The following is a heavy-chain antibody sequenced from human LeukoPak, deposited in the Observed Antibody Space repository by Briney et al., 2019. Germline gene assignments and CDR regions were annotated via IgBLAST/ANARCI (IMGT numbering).Heavy chain of an antibody. D-gene: IGHD5-18*01. Sequence: SVKVSCKASGGTFSSYAISWVRQAPGQGLEWMGGIIPIFGTANYAQKFQGRVTITADESTSTAYMELSSLRSEDTAVYYCAREKERYSYGPYYFDYWGQGTLVTVSS. J-gene: IGHJ4*02. CDR2: IIPIFGTA. CDR3: AREKERYSYGPYYFDY. V-gene: IGHV1-69*13. CDR1: GGTFSSYA.